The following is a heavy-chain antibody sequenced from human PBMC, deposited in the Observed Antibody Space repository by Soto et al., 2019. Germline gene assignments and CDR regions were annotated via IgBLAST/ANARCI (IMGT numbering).Heavy chain of an antibody. CDR2: INGDGRTT. Sequence: EVQLVESGGGVVPPGGSLRLSCAASGFTFSAYWMHWVRQAPGKGLMWVSRINGDGRTTSYADSVKGRFTISRENAKNTLYLQMNSLRAEDTAVYYCARAAYGAYWFDPWGQGTLVTVSS. J-gene: IGHJ5*02. V-gene: IGHV3-74*01. CDR3: ARAAYGAYWFDP. CDR1: GFTFSAYW. D-gene: IGHD4-17*01.